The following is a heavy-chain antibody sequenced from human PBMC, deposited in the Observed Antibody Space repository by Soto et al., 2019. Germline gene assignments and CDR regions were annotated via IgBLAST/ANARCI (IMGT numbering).Heavy chain of an antibody. J-gene: IGHJ6*02. CDR3: AREPLYFGMDV. V-gene: IGHV1-3*05. Sequence: QVQLVQSGAEEKKPGGSVKISCKVPGYTFSRCAMNWVRQAPGQRLEWMGRINAGNGNTEYSQKFQGRVTITKDTSASTIYMELSSLTYEDTAVYYCAREPLYFGMDVWGQGTTVTASS. CDR2: INAGNGNT. CDR1: GYTFSRCA.